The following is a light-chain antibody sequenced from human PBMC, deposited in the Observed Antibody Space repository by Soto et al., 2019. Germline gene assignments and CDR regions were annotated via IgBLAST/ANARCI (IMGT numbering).Light chain of an antibody. J-gene: IGKJ2*01. CDR3: LQYDTSPPRYT. CDR2: GPS. CDR1: QSVSSN. V-gene: IGKV3-20*01. Sequence: EIVMTQSPATLSVSPGERATLSCRASQSVSSNLAWYQQKPGQAPRLLIFGPSSRATGIPDRFSGSGSGTDFTLTISSLEPEDFAVYYCLQYDTSPPRYTFGQGTKLEIK.